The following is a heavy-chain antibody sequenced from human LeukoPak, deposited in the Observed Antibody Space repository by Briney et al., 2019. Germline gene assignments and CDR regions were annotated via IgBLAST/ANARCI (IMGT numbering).Heavy chain of an antibody. CDR2: IYYSGST. D-gene: IGHD3-3*01. J-gene: IGHJ4*02. V-gene: IGHV4-59*01. CDR3: ARGRFLEWLLFDY. Sequence: SETLSLTCTVSGGSISSYYWSWIRQPPGKGLEWIGYIYYSGSTYYNPSLKSRVTISVDTSKNQFSLKLSSVTAADTAVYYCARGRFLEWLLFDYWGQGTLVTVSS. CDR1: GGSISSYY.